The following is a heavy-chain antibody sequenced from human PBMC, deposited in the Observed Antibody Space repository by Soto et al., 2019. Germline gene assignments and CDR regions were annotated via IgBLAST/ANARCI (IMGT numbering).Heavy chain of an antibody. V-gene: IGHV4-59*08. CDR2: IYYSGST. D-gene: IGHD3-10*01. CDR3: ARHNYGSGSTYFDY. CDR1: GGSMSSYY. Sequence: SETLSLTCTVSGGSMSSYYWSWIRQPPGKGLEWIGYIYYSGSTNYNPSLKSRVTISVDTSKNQFSLKLNSMTAADTAVYYCARHNYGSGSTYFDYWGQGTLVTVSS. J-gene: IGHJ4*02.